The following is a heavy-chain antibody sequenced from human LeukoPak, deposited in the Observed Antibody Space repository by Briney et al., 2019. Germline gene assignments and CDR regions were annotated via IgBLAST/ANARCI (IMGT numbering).Heavy chain of an antibody. D-gene: IGHD3-9*01. Sequence: SETLSLTCTVSGGSISSGSYYWSWLRQPAGKGLEWIGRIYTSGSTNYNPSLKSRVTISVDTSKNQFSLKLSSVTAADTAVYYCARDGLRYRYYYMDVWGKGTTVTISS. CDR1: GGSISSGSYY. CDR3: ARDGLRYRYYYMDV. V-gene: IGHV4-61*02. J-gene: IGHJ6*03. CDR2: IYTSGST.